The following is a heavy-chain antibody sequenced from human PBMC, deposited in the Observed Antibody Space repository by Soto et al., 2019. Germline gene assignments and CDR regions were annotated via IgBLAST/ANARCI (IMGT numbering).Heavy chain of an antibody. J-gene: IGHJ4*02. CDR3: ARGGTGYKQFDY. CDR1: GLTSGIYD. V-gene: IGHV3-23*01. CDR2: ISTGGVL. D-gene: IGHD5-12*01. Sequence: EGQLLESGGGLIQPGGSLRLSCAASGLTSGIYDISWVRQAPGKGLEWVSVISTGGVLYYADSVKGRFTISRDISKNTLFLQMSSLRVEDTAVYYCARGGTGYKQFDYWGQGTLVTVSS.